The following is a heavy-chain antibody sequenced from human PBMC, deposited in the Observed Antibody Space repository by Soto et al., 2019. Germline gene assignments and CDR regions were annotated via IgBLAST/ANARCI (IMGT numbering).Heavy chain of an antibody. D-gene: IGHD6-13*01. CDR3: ARDAAAGTVDY. V-gene: IGHV4-59*12. J-gene: IGHJ4*02. Sequence: SETLSLTCTVSGGSISGYFWTWIRQPPGKGLEWIGYISHTGITNYNPSLKSRVTISVDTSKNQFSLKLSSVTAADTAVYYCARDAAAGTVDYWGQGTLVTVSS. CDR1: GGSISGYF. CDR2: ISHTGIT.